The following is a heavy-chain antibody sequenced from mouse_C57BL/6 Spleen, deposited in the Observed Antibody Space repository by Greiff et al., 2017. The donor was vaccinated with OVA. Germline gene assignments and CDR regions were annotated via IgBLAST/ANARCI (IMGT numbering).Heavy chain of an antibody. J-gene: IGHJ2*01. V-gene: IGHV5-9-1*02. Sequence: EVKVVESGEGLVKPGGSLKLSCAASGFTFSSYAMSWVRQTPEKRLEWVAYISSGGDYIYYADTVKGRFTISRDNARNTLYLQMSSLKSEDTAMYYCTRYYGSSYEYYFDYWGQGTTLTVSS. CDR1: GFTFSSYA. CDR3: TRYYGSSYEYYFDY. D-gene: IGHD1-1*01. CDR2: ISSGGDYI.